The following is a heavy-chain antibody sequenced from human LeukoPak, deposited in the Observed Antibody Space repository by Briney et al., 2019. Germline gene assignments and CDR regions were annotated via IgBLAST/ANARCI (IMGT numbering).Heavy chain of an antibody. CDR1: GFTFSNYD. J-gene: IGHJ4*02. CDR3: AKHGEAYADSKTDY. Sequence: PGGSLRLSCAASGFTFSNYDMRWVRQAPGKGLEWVSAISDSGRSTYYADSVKGRFTISRDNSKNTLYLQMNSLRAEDTAVYYCAKHGEAYADSKTDYWGQGTLVTVSS. D-gene: IGHD4-17*01. V-gene: IGHV3-23*01. CDR2: ISDSGRST.